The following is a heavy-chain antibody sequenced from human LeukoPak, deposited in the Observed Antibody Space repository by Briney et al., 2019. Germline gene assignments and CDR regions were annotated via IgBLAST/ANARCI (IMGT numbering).Heavy chain of an antibody. CDR1: GFTFSSYA. J-gene: IGHJ4*02. CDR2: ISFDGSNK. CDR3: ARDQGGGYSYGWQSFDY. Sequence: GGSLRLSCAASGFTFSSYAMHWVRQAPGKGLEWVAVISFDGSNKYYADSVKGRFTISRDNSKNTLYLQMNSLRAEDTAVYYCARDQGGGYSYGWQSFDYWGQGTLVTVSS. D-gene: IGHD5-18*01. V-gene: IGHV3-30-3*01.